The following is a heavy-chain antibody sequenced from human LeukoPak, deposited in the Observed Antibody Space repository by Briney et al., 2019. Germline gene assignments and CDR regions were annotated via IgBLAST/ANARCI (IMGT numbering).Heavy chain of an antibody. CDR2: ISGSGGST. Sequence: GGSLRLSCAASGFTVSSNYMSWVRQAPGKGLEWVSAISGSGGSTYYADSVKGRFTISRDNSKNTLYLQMNSLRAEDTAVYYCAKDLPKGRYYYGSGSYYNPLFDYWGQGTLVTVSS. CDR3: AKDLPKGRYYYGSGSYYNPLFDY. D-gene: IGHD3-10*01. J-gene: IGHJ4*02. V-gene: IGHV3-23*01. CDR1: GFTVSSNY.